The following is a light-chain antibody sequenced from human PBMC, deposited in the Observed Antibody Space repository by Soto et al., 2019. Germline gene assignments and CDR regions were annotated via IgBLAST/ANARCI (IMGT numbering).Light chain of an antibody. Sequence: DVQMTQSPSSLSASVGDRVTITCRASQSISNYLNWYQQKPGKAPNLLIYAASSLQSGVPSRFSGRVSGTDVTITISSLKTEDGATYVCQQSYSTTRTFRQGTKVDI. CDR1: QSISNY. J-gene: IGKJ1*01. V-gene: IGKV1-39*01. CDR3: QQSYSTTRT. CDR2: AAS.